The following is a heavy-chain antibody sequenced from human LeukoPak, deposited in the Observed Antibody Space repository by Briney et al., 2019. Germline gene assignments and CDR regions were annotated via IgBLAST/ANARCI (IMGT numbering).Heavy chain of an antibody. V-gene: IGHV1-2*02. Sequence: ASVKVSCKASGYTFTGYYMHWVRQAPGQGLGWMGWINPNSGGTNYAQKFQGRVTMTRDTSISTAYMELSRLRSDDTAVYYCARVQEYSSSWYPPQYYYYGMDVWGQGTTVTVSS. CDR2: INPNSGGT. D-gene: IGHD6-13*01. CDR3: ARVQEYSSSWYPPQYYYYGMDV. CDR1: GYTFTGYY. J-gene: IGHJ6*02.